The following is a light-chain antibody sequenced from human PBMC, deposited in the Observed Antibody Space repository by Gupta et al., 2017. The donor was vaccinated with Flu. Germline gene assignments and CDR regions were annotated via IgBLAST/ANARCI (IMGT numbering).Light chain of an antibody. CDR3: QVWDTSSDHVV. J-gene: IGLJ2*01. CDR1: NIGGKS. CDR2: DDS. Sequence: GQTARITCGGNNIGGKSVHWYQQKPGQAPVLVVYDDSDRPSGIPERFSGSNSGNMATLNISRVEAGDEADYYCQVWDTSSDHVVFGGGTKLTVL. V-gene: IGLV3-21*02.